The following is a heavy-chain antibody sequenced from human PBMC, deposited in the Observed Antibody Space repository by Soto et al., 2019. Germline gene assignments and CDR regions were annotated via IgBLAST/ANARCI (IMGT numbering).Heavy chain of an antibody. J-gene: IGHJ6*03. CDR2: MNPNSGNT. D-gene: IGHD2-2*01. CDR3: ARGLIVVPAAQEDYYYYYMDV. Sequence: ASVKVSCKASGYTFTSYDINWVRQATGQGLEWMGWMNPNSGNTGYAQKFQGRVTMTRNTSISTAYMELSSLRSEDTAVYYCARGLIVVPAAQEDYYYYYMDVWGKGTTVTVSS. V-gene: IGHV1-8*01. CDR1: GYTFTSYD.